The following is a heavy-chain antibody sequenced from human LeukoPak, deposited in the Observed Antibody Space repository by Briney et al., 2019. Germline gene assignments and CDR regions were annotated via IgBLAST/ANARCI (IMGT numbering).Heavy chain of an antibody. CDR2: VNTDGSNT. J-gene: IGHJ6*04. CDR1: VFTFNRDW. V-gene: IGHV3-74*01. CDR3: ARGRYFAMDV. Sequence: QAGGPLRLSCAPSVFTFNRDWMHWVRQAPGKGLVWVSRVNTDGSNTRYVDSVKGRFTISRDNAKNTVYLQVNSLRAEDTAVYYCARGRYFAMDVWGKGTTVTVSS.